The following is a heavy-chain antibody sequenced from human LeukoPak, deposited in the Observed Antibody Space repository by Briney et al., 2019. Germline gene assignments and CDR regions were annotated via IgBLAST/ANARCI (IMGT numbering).Heavy chain of an antibody. D-gene: IGHD5-12*01. CDR1: GFTFDDYA. V-gene: IGHV3-9*01. CDR3: AINGGGDSGYGNFDY. J-gene: IGHJ4*02. Sequence: GGSLRLSCAVSGFTFDDYAMHWVRQVPGKGLEWVSGINWNSDSIGYADSVKGRFTTSRDNAKNSLYLQMNSLRAEDTAFYYCAINGGGDSGYGNFDYWGQGTLVAVSS. CDR2: INWNSDSI.